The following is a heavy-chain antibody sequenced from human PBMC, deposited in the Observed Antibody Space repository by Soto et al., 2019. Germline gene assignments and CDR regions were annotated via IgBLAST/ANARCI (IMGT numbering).Heavy chain of an antibody. CDR3: ARYCGGDCYYNDIDY. D-gene: IGHD2-21*01. Sequence: ASVKVSCKASGYTFTSYGLSWVRQAPGQGLEWMGWISAYNGNTNYAQKLQGRVTMTTDTSTSTAYMELRSLRSDDTAVYYCARYCGGDCYYNDIDYWGQGTLVTVSS. J-gene: IGHJ4*02. CDR1: GYTFTSYG. V-gene: IGHV1-18*01. CDR2: ISAYNGNT.